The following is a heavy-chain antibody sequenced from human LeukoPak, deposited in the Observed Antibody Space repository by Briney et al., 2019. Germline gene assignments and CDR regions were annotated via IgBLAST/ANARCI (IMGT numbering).Heavy chain of an antibody. V-gene: IGHV1-2*02. CDR1: GYTFTEYY. CDR3: VRDIAPIGSWWFDP. Sequence: GASVKVSCKASGYTFTEYYMHWLRQAPGLVFEWMGSINPNSGDTYYSPEFQGRVTLTRDTSIKTAYMEMNSLKSDDTAVYYCVRDIAPIGSWWFDPWGQGTLINVSS. D-gene: IGHD2-15*01. J-gene: IGHJ5*02. CDR2: INPNSGDT.